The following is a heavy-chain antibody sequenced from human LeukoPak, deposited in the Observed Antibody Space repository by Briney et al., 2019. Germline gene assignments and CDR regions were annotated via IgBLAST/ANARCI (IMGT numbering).Heavy chain of an antibody. D-gene: IGHD6-13*01. CDR3: ARGALGAAGRLDY. CDR2: IYSGGTT. V-gene: IGHV3-66*01. CDR1: GFTVSGNY. J-gene: IGHJ4*02. Sequence: GGSLRLSCAASGFTVSGNYMNWVRQAPGKGLEWVSVIYSGGTTYYADSVKGRFTISRDNSKNTLYLQLNSLRVEDTAVYYCARGALGAAGRLDYWGQGTLVTVSS.